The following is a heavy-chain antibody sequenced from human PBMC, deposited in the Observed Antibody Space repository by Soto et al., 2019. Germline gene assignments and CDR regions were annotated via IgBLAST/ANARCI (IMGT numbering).Heavy chain of an antibody. CDR1: ASIFGSYA. CDR3: ANDHDRCSSYYYGLDG. V-gene: IGHV3-23*01. Sequence: EVQLLESGGGLVQPGGSLTLSCAVSASIFGSYAMSWVRQAPGKGLEWVSTINAIGGSIYYADSVKGRFTISRDDSKNTLYLEMNSLRLEDTALYYCANDHDRCSSYYYGLDGWGPGTTVTVSS. D-gene: IGHD2-15*01. J-gene: IGHJ6*02. CDR2: INAIGGSI.